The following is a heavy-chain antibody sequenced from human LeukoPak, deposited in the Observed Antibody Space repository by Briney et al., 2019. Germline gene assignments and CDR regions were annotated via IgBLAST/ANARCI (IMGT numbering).Heavy chain of an antibody. J-gene: IGHJ6*02. V-gene: IGHV3-74*01. CDR2: INSDGSST. CDR3: AGGYSYGYSYGMDV. D-gene: IGHD5-18*01. Sequence: PGGSLRLSCAASGFTFTSYWMHWVRQTPGKGLVWVSHINSDGSSTTYADSVKGRFTISRDNAKNSLYLQMNSLRAEDTAVFYCAGGYSYGYSYGMDVWGQGTTVTVSS. CDR1: GFTFTSYW.